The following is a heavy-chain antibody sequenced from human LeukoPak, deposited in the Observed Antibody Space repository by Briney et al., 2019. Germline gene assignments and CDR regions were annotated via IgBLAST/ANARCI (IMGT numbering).Heavy chain of an antibody. D-gene: IGHD6-13*01. Sequence: ASVTVSCKASGYTFTCYYMHWVRQAPGQGLEWMGWINPNSGGTNYAQKFQGRVTMTRDTSISTAYMELSRLRSDDTAVYYCARERRAARSRIDPWGQGTLVTVSS. CDR3: ARERRAARSRIDP. V-gene: IGHV1-2*02. CDR2: INPNSGGT. CDR1: GYTFTCYY. J-gene: IGHJ5*02.